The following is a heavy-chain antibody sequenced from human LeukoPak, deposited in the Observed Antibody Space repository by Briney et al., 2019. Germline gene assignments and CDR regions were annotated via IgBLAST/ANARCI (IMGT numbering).Heavy chain of an antibody. CDR2: IRYSGRP. D-gene: IGHD3-16*01. CDR1: GGSISGHY. Sequence: SETLSLTCTVSGGSISGHYWTWIRQPPGKGLEWIGQIRYSGRPDYNPSLKSRVTISVDTSKNQLSLKVTSVTGADTAVYYCARFGVDYDMDVWGQGTTVTVSS. V-gene: IGHV4-59*11. CDR3: ARFGVDYDMDV. J-gene: IGHJ6*02.